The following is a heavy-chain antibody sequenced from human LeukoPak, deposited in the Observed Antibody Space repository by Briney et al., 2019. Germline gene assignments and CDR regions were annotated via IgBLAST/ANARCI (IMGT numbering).Heavy chain of an antibody. J-gene: IGHJ3*02. CDR2: IYYSGST. CDR3: AREARTTVAAFDI. D-gene: IGHD4-23*01. V-gene: IGHV4-39*07. CDR1: GGSISSSSYY. Sequence: SETLSLTCTVSGGSISSSSYYWGWIRQPPGKGLEWIGSIYYSGSTYYNPSLKSRVTISVDTSKNQFSLKLSSVTAADTAVYYCAREARTTVAAFDIWGQGTMVTVSS.